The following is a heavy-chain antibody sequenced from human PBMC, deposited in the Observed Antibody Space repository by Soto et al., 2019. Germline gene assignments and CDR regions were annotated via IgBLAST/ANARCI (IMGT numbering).Heavy chain of an antibody. Sequence: PSETLSLTCTVSGGSISSYYWSWIRQPPGKGLEWIGYIYYSGSTNYNPSLKSRVTISVDTSKNQFSLKLSSVTAADTAVYYCARALWQLVPQVPYYYGMDVWGQGTTVTVSS. CDR1: GGSISSYY. D-gene: IGHD6-6*01. J-gene: IGHJ6*02. CDR3: ARALWQLVPQVPYYYGMDV. V-gene: IGHV4-59*01. CDR2: IYYSGST.